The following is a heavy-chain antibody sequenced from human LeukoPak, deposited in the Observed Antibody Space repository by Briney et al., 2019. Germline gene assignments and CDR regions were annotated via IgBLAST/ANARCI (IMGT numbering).Heavy chain of an antibody. CDR3: ARSNCNSCYLGVWYYFDY. V-gene: IGHV3-66*01. J-gene: IGHJ4*02. CDR1: GITVSSNY. CDR2: ISSDGRT. Sequence: PGGSLRLSCAASGITVSSNYMSWVRQAPGKGLEWVSVISSDGRTYYADSVKGRFTISRDNSKNTLYLQMNSLRAEDTAVYYCARSNCNSCYLGVWYYFDYWGQGTLVTVSS. D-gene: IGHD1/OR15-1a*01.